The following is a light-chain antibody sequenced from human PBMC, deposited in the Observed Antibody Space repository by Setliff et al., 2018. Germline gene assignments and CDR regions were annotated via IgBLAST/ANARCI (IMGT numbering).Light chain of an antibody. Sequence: QSVLTQPPSASGTPGQRVTISCSGSSSNTGSNSVNWYQQLPGTAPKLLIYSNNERPSGVPDRFSGSKSGTSASLAISGLQSDDEADYYCAAWDDSLNGVLVGGGTK. CDR3: AAWDDSLNGVL. J-gene: IGLJ2*01. CDR1: SSNTGSNS. V-gene: IGLV1-44*01. CDR2: SNN.